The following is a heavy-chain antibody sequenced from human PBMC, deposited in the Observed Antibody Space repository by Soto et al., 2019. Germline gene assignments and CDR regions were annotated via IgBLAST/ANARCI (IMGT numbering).Heavy chain of an antibody. V-gene: IGHV4-31*03. Sequence: PSETLSLTCTVSGGSISSGCYYWSWIRQHPGKGLEWIGYIYYSGSTYYNPSLKSRVTISVDTSKNQFSLKLSSVTAADTAVYYCARIVSGYDPIVDYWGQGTLVTVSS. CDR2: IYYSGST. D-gene: IGHD5-12*01. CDR3: ARIVSGYDPIVDY. J-gene: IGHJ4*02. CDR1: GGSISSGCYY.